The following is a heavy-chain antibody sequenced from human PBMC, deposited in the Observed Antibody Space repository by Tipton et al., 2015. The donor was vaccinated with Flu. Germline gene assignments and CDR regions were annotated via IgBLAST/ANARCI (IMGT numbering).Heavy chain of an antibody. J-gene: IGHJ4*02. V-gene: IGHV3-74*01. CDR2: MNRDGTTI. D-gene: IGHD3-16*01. Sequence: SLRLSCAGGTFGFESRAMHWVRQAPGKGLVWVSRMNRDGTTINYADSVKGRFTISRDNARNTLYLQMNSLRAKDTAVYYCAKDFGGPYDSWGQGTLVTVSS. CDR1: TFGFESRA. CDR3: AKDFGGPYDS.